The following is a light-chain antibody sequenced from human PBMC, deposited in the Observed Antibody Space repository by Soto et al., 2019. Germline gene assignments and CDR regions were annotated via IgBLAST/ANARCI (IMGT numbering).Light chain of an antibody. CDR2: GAS. CDR3: QKYDDWLRLT. CDR1: QSVNIY. V-gene: IGKV3D-15*01. Sequence: EIVLTQSPGTLSLSPGERATLSCRASQSVNIYLAWYQQKPGQAPRLLIFGASYRATGIPARFSGSGSGTEFNLTISRLQSEDFAVYFCQKYDDWLRLTFGGGTKVDI. J-gene: IGKJ4*01.